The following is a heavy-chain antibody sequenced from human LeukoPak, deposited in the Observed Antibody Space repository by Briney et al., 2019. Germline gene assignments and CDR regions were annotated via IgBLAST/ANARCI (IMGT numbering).Heavy chain of an antibody. CDR1: GFTFSSYA. Sequence: GRSLRLSCAASGFTFSSYAMHWVRQAPGKGLEWVAVISYDGSNKYYADSVKGRFTISRDNSKSTLYLQMNSLRAEDTAIYYCAARPRMPPRFDNWGQGTLVTVSS. D-gene: IGHD1-14*01. CDR2: ISYDGSNK. J-gene: IGHJ4*02. V-gene: IGHV3-30-3*01. CDR3: AARPRMPPRFDN.